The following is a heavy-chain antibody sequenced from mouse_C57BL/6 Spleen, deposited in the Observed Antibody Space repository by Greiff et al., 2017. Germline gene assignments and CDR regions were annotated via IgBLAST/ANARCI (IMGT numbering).Heavy chain of an antibody. D-gene: IGHD1-1*01. CDR1: GYTFTSYW. J-gene: IGHJ2*01. CDR2: INPSNGGT. V-gene: IGHV1-53*01. CDR3: AREDYYGSSDY. Sequence: QVQLQQPGTELVKPGASVKLSCKASGYTFTSYWMHWVKQRPGQGLEWIGDINPSNGGTNYNEKFKSKATLTVDKSSSTAYMQLSSLTSDDSAVYDCAREDYYGSSDYWGQGTTLTVSS.